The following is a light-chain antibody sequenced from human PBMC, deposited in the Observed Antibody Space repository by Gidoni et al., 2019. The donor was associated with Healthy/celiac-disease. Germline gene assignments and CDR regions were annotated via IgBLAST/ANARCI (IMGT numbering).Light chain of an antibody. V-gene: IGLV3-19*01. Sequence: SSELTQDPAVSVALEQTVRITCQGDRRRSYYASWYQQKPGQAPVLVIYGKNNRPSGIPDRFSGSSSGNTASLTITGAQAEDESDYYCNSRDSSGNHLVFGTGTKVTVL. CDR3: NSRDSSGNHLV. CDR2: GKN. CDR1: RRRSYY. J-gene: IGLJ1*01.